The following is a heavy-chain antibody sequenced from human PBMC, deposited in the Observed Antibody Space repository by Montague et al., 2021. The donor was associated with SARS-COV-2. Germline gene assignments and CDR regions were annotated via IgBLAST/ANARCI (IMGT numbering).Heavy chain of an antibody. D-gene: IGHD6-19*01. CDR2: IFYSGST. CDR3: ASHPIPVTGSGEFDY. Sequence: SETLSLTCTVPGSSISSETHYWGWIRQPPGKGLEWIGSIFYSGSTYYNSSLKSRVSISVDTSKNQFSLRLRSVTAADTALYYCASHPIPVTGSGEFDYWGPGTLVTVSS. J-gene: IGHJ4*02. V-gene: IGHV4-39*01. CDR1: GSSISSETHY.